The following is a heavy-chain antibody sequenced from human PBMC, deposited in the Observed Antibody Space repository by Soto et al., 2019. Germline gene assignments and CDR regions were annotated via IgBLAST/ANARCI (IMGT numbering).Heavy chain of an antibody. CDR2: IYYSGST. CDR1: GGSISSGDYY. Sequence: QVQLQESGPGLVKPSQTLSLTCTVSGGSISSGDYYWSWIRQPPGKGLEWIGYIYYSGSTYYNPYLKSRVTISVDTSKNQSSLKLSSVTAADTAVYYCAREGGIVGATTVDYWGQGTLVTVSS. V-gene: IGHV4-30-4*01. D-gene: IGHD1-26*01. J-gene: IGHJ4*02. CDR3: AREGGIVGATTVDY.